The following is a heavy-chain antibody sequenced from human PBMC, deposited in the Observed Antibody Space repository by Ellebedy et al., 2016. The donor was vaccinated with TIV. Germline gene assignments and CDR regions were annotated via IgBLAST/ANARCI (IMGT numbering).Heavy chain of an antibody. CDR1: GFTFSRYS. Sequence: GESLKISCAASGFTFSRYSMNWVRQAPGKGLEWVSSISSSTSYIYYADSVKGRFTISRDNAKNSLYLQMNSLRAEDTAVYYCARAYCSGGSCYSADYFDYWGQGTLVTVSS. V-gene: IGHV3-21*01. D-gene: IGHD2-15*01. J-gene: IGHJ4*02. CDR2: ISSSTSYI. CDR3: ARAYCSGGSCYSADYFDY.